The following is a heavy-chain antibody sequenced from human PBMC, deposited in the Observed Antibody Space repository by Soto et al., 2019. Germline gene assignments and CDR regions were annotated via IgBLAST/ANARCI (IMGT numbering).Heavy chain of an antibody. V-gene: IGHV3-74*01. D-gene: IGHD3-10*01. Sequence: EVQLVESGGGLVQPGGSLRLSCAASGFSFSSHWMHWVRQAPGKGLVWVSRIRDDGADSGYADSVRGRVTISRDNAKSMLYLQMDSLIAEDTAVYYCARDGILGSGSCSNWGQGTLVSVSS. J-gene: IGHJ4*02. CDR2: IRDDGADS. CDR3: ARDGILGSGSCSN. CDR1: GFSFSSHW.